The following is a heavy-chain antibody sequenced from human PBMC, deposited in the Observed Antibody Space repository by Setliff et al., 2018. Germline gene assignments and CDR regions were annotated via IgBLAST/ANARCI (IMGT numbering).Heavy chain of an antibody. CDR3: AKDLGDDGHYYYYMDV. V-gene: IGHV3-23*01. CDR1: GFTFSTYS. CDR2: ISGDSVSI. J-gene: IGHJ6*03. Sequence: PGGSLRLSCAASGFTFSTYSMSWARQAPGKGLEWVSAISGDSVSIYYADSVRGRFTISRDDSKNTLYLQMNSLTVDDTAVYYCAKDLGDDGHYYYYMDVWGKGTTVTVSS. D-gene: IGHD4-17*01.